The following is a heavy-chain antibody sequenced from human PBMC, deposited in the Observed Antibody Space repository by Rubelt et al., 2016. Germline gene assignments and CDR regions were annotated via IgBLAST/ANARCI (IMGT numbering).Heavy chain of an antibody. CDR3: ARAIVVVTARAFDI. CDR2: LYYSYNT. J-gene: IGHJ3*02. CDR1: GGSISSYY. V-gene: IGHV4-59*01. Sequence: QVQLQESGSGLVAPSETLSLTCTVSGGSISSYYWGWIRQPPGQGLEWIGYLYYSYNTNYNTPLNSRVPILVDTSKNQFSLKLSSVTAADTAVYYCARAIVVVTARAFDIWGQGTMVTVSS. D-gene: IGHD2-21*02.